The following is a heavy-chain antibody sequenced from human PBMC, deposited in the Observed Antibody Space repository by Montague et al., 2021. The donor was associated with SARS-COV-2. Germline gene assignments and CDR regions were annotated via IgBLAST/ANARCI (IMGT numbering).Heavy chain of an antibody. CDR2: IYYSGST. D-gene: IGHD2-15*01. Sequence: TLSLTCTVSGGSISSGGYYWSWIRQHPGKGLEWIGYIYYSGSTYYNPSLKSRVTISVDTSKNQFSLKLSSVTAADTAVYYCARDMGISGAFDIWGQGTMVTVSS. V-gene: IGHV4-31*03. CDR1: GGSISSGGYY. J-gene: IGHJ3*02. CDR3: ARDMGISGAFDI.